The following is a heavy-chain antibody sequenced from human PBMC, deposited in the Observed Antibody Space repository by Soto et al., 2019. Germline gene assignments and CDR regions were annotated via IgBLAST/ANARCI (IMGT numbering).Heavy chain of an antibody. CDR3: ARGPLSVVVVAAGVYCYGMDV. V-gene: IGHV4-34*01. D-gene: IGHD2-15*01. CDR2: INHSGST. J-gene: IGHJ6*02. Sequence: QVQLQQWGAGLLKPSETLSLTCAVYGGSFSGYYWSWIRQPPGKGLEWIGEINHSGSTNYNPSLKSRVTLSVDTSKNQFYLKRSSVTAADTAVYYCARGPLSVVVVAAGVYCYGMDVWGQGTTVTVSS. CDR1: GGSFSGYY.